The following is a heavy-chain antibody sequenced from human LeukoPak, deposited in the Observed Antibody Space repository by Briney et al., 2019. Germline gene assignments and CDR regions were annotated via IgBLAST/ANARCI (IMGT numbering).Heavy chain of an antibody. CDR3: ARVGYASSAIYFQQ. CDR1: GASITSYH. CDR2: MFYSGDT. D-gene: IGHD2-8*01. Sequence: SETLSLTCTVSGASITSYHWSWIRQPAGKGLEWIGRMFYSGDTDYNPSLKSRLTMSIDTSKNQFSLKVTSVTAADTAVYYCARVGYASSAIYFQQWGQGTLVSVSS. J-gene: IGHJ1*01. V-gene: IGHV4-4*07.